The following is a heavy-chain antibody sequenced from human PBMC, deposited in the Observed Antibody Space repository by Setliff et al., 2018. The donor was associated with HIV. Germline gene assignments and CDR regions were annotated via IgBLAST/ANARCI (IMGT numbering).Heavy chain of an antibody. Sequence: GGSLRLSCAASGFTFSTYGMQWVRQGTGKGLEWVAFIPYDGSYKYYADSVKGRFTISRDNSRTTMYLQMNSLRAGDTVLYYCAKCGGVTCYFASWYFDYWGQGALVAVSS. CDR2: IPYDGSYK. V-gene: IGHV3-30*02. D-gene: IGHD2-15*01. CDR3: AKCGGVTCYFASWYFDY. CDR1: GFTFSTYG. J-gene: IGHJ4*02.